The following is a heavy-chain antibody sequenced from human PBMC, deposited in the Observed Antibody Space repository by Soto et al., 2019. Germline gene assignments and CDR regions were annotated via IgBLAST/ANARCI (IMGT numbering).Heavy chain of an antibody. CDR2: IIPIFGTA. CDR3: ARDRNYYDSSGYYAPV. J-gene: IGHJ6*02. D-gene: IGHD3-22*01. CDR1: GGTFSSYA. V-gene: IGHV1-69*13. Sequence: SVKVSCKASGGTFSSYAISWVGQAPGQGLEWMGGIIPIFGTANYAQKFQGRVTITADESTSTAYMELSSLRSEDPAVYYCARDRNYYDSSGYYAPVWGQGTTVTVSS.